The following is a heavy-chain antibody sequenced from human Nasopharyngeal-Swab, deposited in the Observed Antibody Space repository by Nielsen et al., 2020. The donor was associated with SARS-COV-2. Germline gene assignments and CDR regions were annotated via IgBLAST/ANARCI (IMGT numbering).Heavy chain of an antibody. J-gene: IGHJ5*02. Sequence: SETLSLTCAISGDSVSSNTAAWSWIRQSPSRGLEWLGRTWYRSKWHYDYAESVKSRITINPDTTKNQFYLQLNSVTPEDTAVYYRARGSQGTRWSWGQGTLVTVSS. CDR2: TWYRSKWHY. V-gene: IGHV6-1*01. CDR3: ARGSQGTRWS. D-gene: IGHD2-15*01. CDR1: GDSVSSNTAA.